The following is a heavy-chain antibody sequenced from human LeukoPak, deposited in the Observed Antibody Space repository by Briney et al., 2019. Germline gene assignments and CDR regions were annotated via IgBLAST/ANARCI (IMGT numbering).Heavy chain of an antibody. CDR3: ARVNINNWHSCDY. Sequence: PSETLSLTCAVSGGSISSNNWWGWVRQPPGKGLEWIGEIYHSGSPNYNPSLKSRVTISVDKSRNHFSLNLSSVTAADTAVYYCARVNINNWHSCDYWGQGTLVTVSS. CDR1: GGSISSNNW. V-gene: IGHV4-4*02. D-gene: IGHD1-1*01. J-gene: IGHJ4*02. CDR2: IYHSGSP.